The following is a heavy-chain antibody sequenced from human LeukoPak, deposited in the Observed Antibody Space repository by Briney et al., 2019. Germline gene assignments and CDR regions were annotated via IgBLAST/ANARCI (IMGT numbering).Heavy chain of an antibody. Sequence: PGGSLRLSCAASGFTLDDYGMSWVRQAPGKGLEGVAGINWNGGSTEYADSVKGRFIISNDNAKNFLYLQMNSLRAEDTALYYCARVSEVQWLVSYFDSWGQGTLVTAS. D-gene: IGHD6-19*01. V-gene: IGHV3-20*04. CDR1: GFTLDDYG. CDR3: ARVSEVQWLVSYFDS. J-gene: IGHJ4*02. CDR2: INWNGGST.